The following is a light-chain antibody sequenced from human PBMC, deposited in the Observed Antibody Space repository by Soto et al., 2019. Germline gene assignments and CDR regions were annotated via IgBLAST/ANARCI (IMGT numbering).Light chain of an antibody. CDR3: QQFSSYPLT. J-gene: IGKJ4*01. V-gene: IGKV3-20*01. CDR1: QRVSSTY. CDR2: GTS. Sequence: EILLTQSPGTLSLSPGEIATLSCRASQRVSSTYLAWYQQKPGQAPRLLIYGTSSRATGIPTRFSGSGSGTDFTLTISRLEPEDFAVYYCQQFSSYPLTFGGGTKVDIK.